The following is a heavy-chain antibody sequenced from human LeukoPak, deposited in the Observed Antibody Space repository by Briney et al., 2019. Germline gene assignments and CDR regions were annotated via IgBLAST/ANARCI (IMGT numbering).Heavy chain of an antibody. CDR3: ARDASGWSYY. CDR1: GFTFSSNW. J-gene: IGHJ4*02. CDR2: IRQDGSEK. D-gene: IGHD6-19*01. V-gene: IGHV3-7*01. Sequence: GGSLRLSCAASGFTFSSNWMSWLRQAPGKGLEWVANIRQDGSEKYYVDSVKGRFTISRDNAKNSLYLQMNSLRAEDTAVYYCARDASGWSYYWGQGTLVTVSS.